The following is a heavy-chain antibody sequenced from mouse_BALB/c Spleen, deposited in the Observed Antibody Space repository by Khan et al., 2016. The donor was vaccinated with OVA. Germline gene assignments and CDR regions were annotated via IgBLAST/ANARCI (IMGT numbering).Heavy chain of an antibody. CDR1: GYTFSTYW. CDR2: IYPGSGSP. Sequence: LKESGSELVSPGASVKLSCKTSGYTFSTYWMHWVKQRPGQGLKWIGNIYPGSGSPNYDEKFKSKATLTVDTSSTTAYMQLSSLTSEDSAVYYCTRGTTAAYVMDYWGQGTSVTVSS. CDR3: TRGTTAAYVMDY. V-gene: IGHV1S22*01. J-gene: IGHJ4*01. D-gene: IGHD1-2*01.